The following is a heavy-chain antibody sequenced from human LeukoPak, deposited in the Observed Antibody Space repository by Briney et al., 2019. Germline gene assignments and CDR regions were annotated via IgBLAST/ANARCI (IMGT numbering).Heavy chain of an antibody. CDR1: GFTFSDYH. CDR3: ARDEKDDFWSGSYGMDV. J-gene: IGHJ6*02. CDR2: ISSSGSTI. Sequence: GGSLRLSCAASGFTFSDYHMSWIRQAPGKGLEWVSYISSSGSTIYYADSVKGRFTISRDNAKNSLYLQMNSLRAEDTAVYYCARDEKDDFWSGSYGMDVWGQGTTVTVSS. D-gene: IGHD3-3*01. V-gene: IGHV3-11*01.